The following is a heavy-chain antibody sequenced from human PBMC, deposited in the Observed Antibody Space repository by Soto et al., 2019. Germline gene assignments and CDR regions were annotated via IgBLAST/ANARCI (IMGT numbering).Heavy chain of an antibody. D-gene: IGHD3-10*01. CDR2: IYSVGST. J-gene: IGHJ4*02. Sequence: PGGSLRLSCAASGCSVSNNYIGWVRLAPGKGLEWVSFIYSVGSTYYRDSVKGRFTISRDTSKNIVHLQMNGLRAEDTAVYYCARALPPGWEIRGGYFDSWGQGTLVTVSS. CDR3: ARALPPGWEIRGGYFDS. V-gene: IGHV3-53*01. CDR1: GCSVSNNY.